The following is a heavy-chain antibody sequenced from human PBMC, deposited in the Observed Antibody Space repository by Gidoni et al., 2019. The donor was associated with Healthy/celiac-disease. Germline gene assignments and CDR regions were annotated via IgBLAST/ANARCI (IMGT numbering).Heavy chain of an antibody. CDR3: AKGAITMVQGYYGMDV. D-gene: IGHD3-10*01. J-gene: IGHJ6*02. CDR1: GFTFSSCA. CDR2: ISGSGGST. V-gene: IGHV3-23*04. Sequence: EVQLVESGGGLVQPGGSLRLSCAASGFTFSSCAMSWVRQAPGKGLEWVSAISGSGGSTYYADSVKGRFTISRDNSKNTLYLQMNSLRAEDTAVYYCAKGAITMVQGYYGMDVWGQGTTVTVSS.